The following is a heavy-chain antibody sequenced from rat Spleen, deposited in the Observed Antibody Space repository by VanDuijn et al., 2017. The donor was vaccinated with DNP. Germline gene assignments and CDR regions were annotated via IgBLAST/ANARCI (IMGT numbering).Heavy chain of an antibody. CDR3: TRAGITEGRY. CDR2: ISSGGST. Sequence: QVQLKESGPGLVQPSQTLSLTCTVSGFSLTTYGVSWVRQPPGKGLEWIAAISSGGSTYYNSALKSRLSISRDTSKSQVFLKMNSLQTEETDIYCWTRAGITEGRYWGQGVMVTVSS. V-gene: IGHV2S12*01. J-gene: IGHJ2*01. CDR1: GFSLTTYG. D-gene: IGHD1-4*01.